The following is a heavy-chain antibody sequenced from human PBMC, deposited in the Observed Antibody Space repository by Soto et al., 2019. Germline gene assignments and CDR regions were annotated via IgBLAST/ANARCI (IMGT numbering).Heavy chain of an antibody. J-gene: IGHJ4*02. CDR1: GYTFTTSA. Sequence: ASVKISCKASGYTFTTSAMHWVRQAPGQRLEWMGWINAANGNTKYSQKFQGRITITRDTSASTAYMELSSLRSEDTAVYYWATPGGGWYYYFDYWRQVHLVTV. V-gene: IGHV1-3*01. CDR3: ATPGGGWYYYFDY. CDR2: INAANGNT. D-gene: IGHD6-19*01.